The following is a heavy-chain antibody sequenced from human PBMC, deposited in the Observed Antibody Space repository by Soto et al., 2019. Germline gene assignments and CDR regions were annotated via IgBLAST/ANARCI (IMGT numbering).Heavy chain of an antibody. V-gene: IGHV1-2*04. CDR2: INNNSGGT. J-gene: IGHJ3*02. CDR3: ARAIVGADDFDI. CDR1: GYTFTGYY. D-gene: IGHD1-26*01. Sequence: ASVKVSCTASGYTFTGYYMHWVRQAPGQGLEWMGWINNNSGGTNYAQKFQGWVNMNRDTSISTAYMELSRLRSDDTAVYYFARAIVGADDFDIWGQGTMVTVSS.